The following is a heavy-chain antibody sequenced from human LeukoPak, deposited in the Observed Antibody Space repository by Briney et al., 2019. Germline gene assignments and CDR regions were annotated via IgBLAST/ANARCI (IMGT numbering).Heavy chain of an antibody. Sequence: SETLSLTCTVSGGSISSYYWSWIRQPPGKGLEWIGYIYYSGSTNYNPSLKSRVTISVDTSKNQFSLKLSSVTAADTAVHYCARATPGIAVAGDAFDIWGQGTMVTVSS. D-gene: IGHD6-19*01. CDR1: GGSISSYY. CDR2: IYYSGST. CDR3: ARATPGIAVAGDAFDI. J-gene: IGHJ3*02. V-gene: IGHV4-59*01.